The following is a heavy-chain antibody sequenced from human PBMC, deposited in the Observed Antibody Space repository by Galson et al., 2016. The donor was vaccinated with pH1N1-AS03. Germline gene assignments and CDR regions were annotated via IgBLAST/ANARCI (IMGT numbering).Heavy chain of an antibody. Sequence: QSGAEVKKPGESLKISCKTSGYIFTSYWVAWVRHMPGKGLEWMGIIYPGDSDTRYSTSFQGQVTISADRSINTAYLQWSGLMASDTAIYYCARQVRDGYNDYFDYWGQGILVTVSS. J-gene: IGHJ4*02. CDR3: ARQVRDGYNDYFDY. D-gene: IGHD5-24*01. CDR2: IYPGDSDT. CDR1: GYIFTSYW. V-gene: IGHV5-51*01.